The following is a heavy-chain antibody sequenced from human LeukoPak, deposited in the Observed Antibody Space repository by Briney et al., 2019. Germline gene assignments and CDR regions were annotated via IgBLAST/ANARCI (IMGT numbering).Heavy chain of an antibody. Sequence: GGSLRLSCAASGFTFSSYSMNWVRQAPGKGLEWVSSISSSSYIYYADSVKGRFTISRDNAKNSLYLQMNSLRAEDTAVYYCARESPYSSSWYRAAFDIWAKGQWSPSLQ. CDR1: GFTFSSYS. CDR2: ISSSSYI. J-gene: IGHJ3*02. CDR3: ARESPYSSSWYRAAFDI. D-gene: IGHD6-13*01. V-gene: IGHV3-21*01.